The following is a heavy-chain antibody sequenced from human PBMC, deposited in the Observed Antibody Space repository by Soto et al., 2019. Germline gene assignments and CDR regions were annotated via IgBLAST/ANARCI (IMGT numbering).Heavy chain of an antibody. CDR1: GGSITSSGSA. CDR2: IDHSGNI. J-gene: IGHJ5*02. Sequence: SETLSLTCNASGGSITSSGSAWGWIRQSPGKGLEWIGKIDHSGNINYIPSLKSRVTISVDTSKNQFPLKLSSVTAADTAVYYCARGPSRLRLFTGSNWFDPWGQGTLVTVSS. CDR3: ARGPSRLRLFTGSNWFDP. V-gene: IGHV4-39*06. D-gene: IGHD3-9*01.